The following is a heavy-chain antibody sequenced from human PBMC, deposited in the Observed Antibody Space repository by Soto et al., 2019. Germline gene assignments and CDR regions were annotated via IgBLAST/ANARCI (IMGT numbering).Heavy chain of an antibody. J-gene: IGHJ4*02. D-gene: IGHD3-22*01. CDR2: INPSGGST. Sequence: QVQLVQSGPEVKKPGASVKVSCKASGYTFTSYYMHWVRQAPVQGLEWMGIINPSGGSTSYAQKFQGRVTMTRDTSTSTVDTELSSLRSEDTAMYYCARDLRYDNSGYYSRPPGGGFDSWGQGTLVTVSS. CDR1: GYTFTSYY. V-gene: IGHV1-46*01. CDR3: ARDLRYDNSGYYSRPPGGGFDS.